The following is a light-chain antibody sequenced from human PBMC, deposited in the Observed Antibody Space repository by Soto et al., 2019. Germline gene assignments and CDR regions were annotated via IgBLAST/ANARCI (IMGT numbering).Light chain of an antibody. CDR3: QELNSYPRGT. Sequence: IPMTQSPSTLSASVGDRVTITCRASQGISSYLAWYQQKPGKAPNLLIYAASTLHKAVPPRFSGSGSGTEFTLTISSLQPEDFATYFCQELNSYPRGTFGQGTKVDIK. J-gene: IGKJ1*01. V-gene: IGKV1-9*01. CDR1: QGISSY. CDR2: AAS.